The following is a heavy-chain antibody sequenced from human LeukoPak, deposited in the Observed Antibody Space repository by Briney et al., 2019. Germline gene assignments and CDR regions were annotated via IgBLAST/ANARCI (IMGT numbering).Heavy chain of an antibody. CDR2: IYYSGTT. Sequence: SSETLSLTCTVSGVSIDSGSYYWDWIRQPPGKGLEWRGNIYYSGTTFYTPSLKSRVTISTDMSKNQFSLRLTSVTAADTAVYYCARQRADYFYHYMDVWGKGTRIIVSS. CDR1: GVSIDSGSYY. V-gene: IGHV4-39*01. CDR3: ARQRADYFYHYMDV. J-gene: IGHJ6*03.